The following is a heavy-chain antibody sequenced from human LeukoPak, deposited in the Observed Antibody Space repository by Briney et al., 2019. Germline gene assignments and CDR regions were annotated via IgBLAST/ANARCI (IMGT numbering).Heavy chain of an antibody. D-gene: IGHD3-10*02. CDR3: TTDLFDYPTIDY. V-gene: IGHV3-15*01. Sequence: GGSLRLSCAASGFTFSNAWMSWVRQAPGKGLEWVGRIKSKTDGGTTDYAAPVKGRFTISRDDSKNTPYLQMNSLKTEDTAVYYCTTDLFDYPTIDYWGQGTLVTVSS. CDR2: IKSKTDGGTT. J-gene: IGHJ4*02. CDR1: GFTFSNAW.